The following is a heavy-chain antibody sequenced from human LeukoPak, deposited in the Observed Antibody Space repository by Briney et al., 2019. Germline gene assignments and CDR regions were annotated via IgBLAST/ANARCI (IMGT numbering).Heavy chain of an antibody. Sequence: SETLSPTCTVSGGSISSSSYYWGWIRQPPGKGLEWIGEINHSGSTNYNPSLKSRVTISVDTSKNQFSLKLSSVTAADTAVYYCARGETLRLKAFDIWGQGTMVTVSS. CDR2: INHSGST. CDR3: ARGETLRLKAFDI. D-gene: IGHD3-3*01. CDR1: GGSISSSSYY. J-gene: IGHJ3*02. V-gene: IGHV4-39*07.